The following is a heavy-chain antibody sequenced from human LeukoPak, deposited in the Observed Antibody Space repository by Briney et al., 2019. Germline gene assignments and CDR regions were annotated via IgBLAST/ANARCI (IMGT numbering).Heavy chain of an antibody. V-gene: IGHV1-24*01. CDR3: ATDSVLGYCSSTSCSSPA. Sequence: ASVKVSCKVSGYTLTELSMHWVRQAPGKGLEWMGGFDPEDGETIYAQKFQGRVTMTEDTSTDTAYMELSSLRSEDTAVYYCATDSVLGYCSSTSCSSPAWGQGTLVTVSS. CDR1: GYTLTELS. J-gene: IGHJ5*02. D-gene: IGHD2-2*01. CDR2: FDPEDGET.